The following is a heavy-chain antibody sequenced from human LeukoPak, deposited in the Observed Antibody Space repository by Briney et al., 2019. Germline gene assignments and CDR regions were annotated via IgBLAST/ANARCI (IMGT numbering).Heavy chain of an antibody. V-gene: IGHV3-30*03. CDR3: ARDRLIRGAVAEAFDY. J-gene: IGHJ4*02. CDR2: ISYDGSNK. CDR1: GFTFSSYG. D-gene: IGHD6-19*01. Sequence: GGSLRLSCAASGFTFSSYGMHWVRQAPGKGLEWVAVISYDGSNKYYADSVKGRFTISRDNSKNTLYLQMNSLRAEDTAVYYCARDRLIRGAVAEAFDYWGQGTLVTVSS.